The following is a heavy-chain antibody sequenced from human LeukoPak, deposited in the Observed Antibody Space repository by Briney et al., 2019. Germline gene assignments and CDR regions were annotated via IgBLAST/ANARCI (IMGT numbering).Heavy chain of an antibody. CDR3: TRDAYNFNDFDY. Sequence: GGSLRLSCAVSEFTFSHLAMHWVRQAPGKGLEWVAVVSSHGNDGYYADSVKGRFTISRGNSKNTLYLQIDSLRAEDTAIYYCTRDAYNFNDFDYWGQGTLVTVSS. CDR1: EFTFSHLA. V-gene: IGHV3-30*01. J-gene: IGHJ4*02. CDR2: VSSHGNDG. D-gene: IGHD5-24*01.